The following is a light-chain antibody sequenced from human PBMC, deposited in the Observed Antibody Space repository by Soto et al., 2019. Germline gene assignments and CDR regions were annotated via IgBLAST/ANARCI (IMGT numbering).Light chain of an antibody. CDR1: QSVSNNY. Sequence: EIVLTQSPGTLSLSPGERATLSCRAIQSVSNNYLAWYQQKPGQAPRLLIYGASNRATGIPDRFSGSGSGTDFTLTISRLEPEDFAVYYCQQYGSSLGVTFGGGTKVDNK. CDR3: QQYGSSLGVT. J-gene: IGKJ4*01. V-gene: IGKV3-20*01. CDR2: GAS.